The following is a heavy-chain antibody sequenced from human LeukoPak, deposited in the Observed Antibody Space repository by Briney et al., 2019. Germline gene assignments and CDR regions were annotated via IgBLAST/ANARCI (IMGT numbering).Heavy chain of an antibody. V-gene: IGHV1-2*04. CDR1: GYTFTGYY. J-gene: IGHJ3*02. D-gene: IGHD3-22*01. CDR2: INPNSGGT. Sequence: ASVKVSCKASGYTFTGYYMHWVRQAPGQGLEWVGWINPNSGGTNYAQKFQGWVTMTRDTSISTAYMELSRLRSDDTAVYYCATSTDGYDSSGYGAFDIWGQGTMVTVSS. CDR3: ATSTDGYDSSGYGAFDI.